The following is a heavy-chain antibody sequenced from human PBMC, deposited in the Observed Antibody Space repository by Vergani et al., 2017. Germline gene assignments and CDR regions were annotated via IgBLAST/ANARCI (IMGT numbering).Heavy chain of an antibody. V-gene: IGHV1-69*04. D-gene: IGHD3-22*01. Sequence: QVQLVQSGAEVKKPGSSVKVSCKASGGTFSSYAISWVRQAPGQGLEWMGRIIPILGIANYAQKFQGRVTITADKSTSTADMELSSLRSEDTAVYYCARSYAPLHYYDSSGYLMGVDYWGQGTLVTVSS. CDR2: IIPILGIA. CDR1: GGTFSSYA. J-gene: IGHJ4*02. CDR3: ARSYAPLHYYDSSGYLMGVDY.